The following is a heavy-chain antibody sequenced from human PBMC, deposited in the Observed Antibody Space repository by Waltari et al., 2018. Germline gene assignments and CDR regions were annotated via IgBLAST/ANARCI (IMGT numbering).Heavy chain of an antibody. CDR3: ANLGYCSGGSCYSYDY. J-gene: IGHJ4*02. Sequence: EVQLLESGGGLVQPGGSLRLSCAASGFTFSSYAMSWVSPAPGKGLEWVSAISGSGGSTYYADSVKGRFTISRDNSKNTLYLQMNSLRAEDTAVYYCANLGYCSGGSCYSYDYWGQGTLVTVSS. CDR2: ISGSGGST. V-gene: IGHV3-23*01. D-gene: IGHD2-15*01. CDR1: GFTFSSYA.